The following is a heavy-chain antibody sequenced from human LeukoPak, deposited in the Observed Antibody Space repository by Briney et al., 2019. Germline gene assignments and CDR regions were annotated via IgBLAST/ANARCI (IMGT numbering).Heavy chain of an antibody. J-gene: IGHJ4*02. V-gene: IGHV3-23*01. CDR3: ARDLATRQRTGLYDS. D-gene: IGHD3-16*02. Sequence: PGGSLRLSCAASGFTFSSHGMNWVRQAPGKGLEWVSGIIPSGHTTYYADSVRGRFTISRDNSRNTLYLQMNSLRAEDTAVYYCARDLATRQRTGLYDSWGQGALVTVSS. CDR2: IIPSGHTT. CDR1: GFTFSSHG.